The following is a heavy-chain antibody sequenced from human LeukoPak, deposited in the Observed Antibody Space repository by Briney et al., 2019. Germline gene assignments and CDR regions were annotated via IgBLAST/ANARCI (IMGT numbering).Heavy chain of an antibody. CDR3: ARAQAPGDDYYYYGMDV. D-gene: IGHD7-27*01. J-gene: IGHJ6*02. CDR2: ISYDGSNK. Sequence: GRSLRLSCAASGFTFSSYAMRWVRQAPGKGLEWVAVISYDGSNKYYADSVKGRFTISRDNSKNTLYLQMNSLRAEDTAVYYCARAQAPGDDYYYYGMDVWGQGTTVTVSS. CDR1: GFTFSSYA. V-gene: IGHV3-30-3*01.